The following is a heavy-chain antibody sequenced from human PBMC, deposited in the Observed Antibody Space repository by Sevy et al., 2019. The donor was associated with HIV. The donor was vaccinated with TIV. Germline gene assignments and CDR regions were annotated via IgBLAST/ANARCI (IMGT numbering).Heavy chain of an antibody. CDR1: GFTFNFFS. Sequence: GGSLRLSCAASGFTFNFFSMHWVRQAPGKGLEWVATISFDGSNEQYADSVKGRFTISRDNSKNSLLLQMNSLRADDSAVYYCALERLSSAVAEYFHNWGQGTLVTVSS. CDR3: ALERLSSAVAEYFHN. V-gene: IGHV3-30-3*01. CDR2: ISFDGSNE. J-gene: IGHJ1*01. D-gene: IGHD1-1*01.